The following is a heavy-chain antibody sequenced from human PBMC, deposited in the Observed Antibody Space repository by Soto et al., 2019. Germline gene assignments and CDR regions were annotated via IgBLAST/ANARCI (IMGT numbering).Heavy chain of an antibody. CDR1: GGSISSSSYY. Sequence: QLQLQESGPGLVKPSETLSLTCTVSGGSISSSSYYWGWIRQPPGKGLEGIGSIYYSGSTYYNPSLTSRVTISVDTSKNQFSLKRSSVTAADTAVYYCAIMYSSSWYGYFQHWGQGTLVTVSS. J-gene: IGHJ1*01. V-gene: IGHV4-39*01. CDR3: AIMYSSSWYGYFQH. CDR2: IYYSGST. D-gene: IGHD6-13*01.